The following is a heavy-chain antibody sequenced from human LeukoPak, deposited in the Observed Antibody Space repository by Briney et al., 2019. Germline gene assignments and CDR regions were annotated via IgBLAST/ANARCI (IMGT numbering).Heavy chain of an antibody. Sequence: ASVKVSCKTSGGTFSSYAISWVRQAPGQGLEWMGGIIPIFGTANYAQKFQGRVTITTDESTSTAYMELSSLRSGDTAVYYCARGAYSSGALRAFDYWGQGTLVTVSS. CDR2: IIPIFGTA. J-gene: IGHJ4*02. CDR3: ARGAYSSGALRAFDY. D-gene: IGHD3-22*01. V-gene: IGHV1-69*05. CDR1: GGTFSSYA.